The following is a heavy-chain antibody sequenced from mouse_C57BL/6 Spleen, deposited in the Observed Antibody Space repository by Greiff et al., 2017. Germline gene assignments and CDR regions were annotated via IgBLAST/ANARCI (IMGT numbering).Heavy chain of an antibody. V-gene: IGHV1-26*01. J-gene: IGHJ2*01. CDR3: ARGDYKDYYGY. Sequence: VQLQQSGPELVKPGASVKISCKASGYTFTDYYMNWVKQSHGKSLEWIGDINPNNGGTSYNQKFKGKATLTVDKSSSTAYMELRSLTSEDSAVYYCARGDYKDYYGYWGQGTTLTVSS. CDR2: INPNNGGT. D-gene: IGHD2-12*01. CDR1: GYTFTDYY.